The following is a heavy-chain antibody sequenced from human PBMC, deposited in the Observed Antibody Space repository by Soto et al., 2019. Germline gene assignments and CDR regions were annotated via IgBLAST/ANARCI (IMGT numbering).Heavy chain of an antibody. CDR3: ARVNPHTGTTERYYYYYYGMDV. CDR1: GGSFSGYY. Sequence: QVQLQQWGAGLLKPSETLSLTCAVYGGSFSGYYWSWIRQPPGKGLEWIGEINHSGSTNYNPSLKSRVTISVDTSKNQFSLKLSSMTAADTAVYYCARVNPHTGTTERYYYYYYGMDVWGQGTTVTVSS. CDR2: INHSGST. J-gene: IGHJ6*02. V-gene: IGHV4-34*01. D-gene: IGHD1-1*01.